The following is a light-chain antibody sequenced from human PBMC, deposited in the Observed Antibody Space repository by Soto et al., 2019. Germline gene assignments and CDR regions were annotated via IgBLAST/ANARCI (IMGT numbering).Light chain of an antibody. CDR3: QQFSSSPLLT. J-gene: IGKJ3*01. Sequence: EIVLTQSPGTLSLSPGERATLSCRASQSVISSYLAWYQQNPGQAPRLLIYGASSRATGIPDRFSSSGSGTDLTLTISRLEPEDFAVYYCQQFSSSPLLTFGPGTKVDVK. V-gene: IGKV3-20*01. CDR1: QSVISSY. CDR2: GAS.